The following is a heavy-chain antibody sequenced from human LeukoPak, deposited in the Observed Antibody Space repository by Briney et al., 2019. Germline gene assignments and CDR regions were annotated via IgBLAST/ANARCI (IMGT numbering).Heavy chain of an antibody. CDR3: ARTRFKTGYSYDSSAYYLDY. CDR1: GYSISGGYY. J-gene: IGHJ4*02. Sequence: KPPETLSLTCAVSGYSISGGYYWGWIRQPPGKGLEWIGSFYHSGSNYYNPSLKSRVTISVDTSKNQFSLKLSSVTAADTAVYYCARTRFKTGYSYDSSAYYLDYWGQGTLVTVSS. CDR2: FYHSGSN. D-gene: IGHD3-22*01. V-gene: IGHV4-38-2*01.